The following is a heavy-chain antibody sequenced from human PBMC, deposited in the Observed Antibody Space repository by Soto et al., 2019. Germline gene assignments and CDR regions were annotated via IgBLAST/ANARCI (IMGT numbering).Heavy chain of an antibody. Sequence: PSETLSLTCAVSSGSISSSNWWSWVRQPPGKGLEWIGEIYHSGSTHYNPSLKSRVTISVDKSKDQFSLKLSSVTAADTAVYYCARTPGYCSSTSCYGGLSAFNIWGQGKMVTVSS. J-gene: IGHJ3*02. CDR2: IYHSGST. CDR3: ARTPGYCSSTSCYGGLSAFNI. D-gene: IGHD2-2*01. V-gene: IGHV4-4*02. CDR1: SGSISSSNW.